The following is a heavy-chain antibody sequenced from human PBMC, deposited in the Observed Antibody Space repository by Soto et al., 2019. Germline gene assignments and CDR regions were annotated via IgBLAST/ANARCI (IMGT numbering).Heavy chain of an antibody. CDR1: GDSISRGGQT. CDR2: IYSAGST. D-gene: IGHD4-4*01. Sequence: PSQTLSLTCSVAGDSISRGGQTLTWTRHPPGKVLEFLGYIYSAGSTNYNPSLKSRVTISVDLSKNRFSLGLTSVTTADTALYYCARTTAVPNTLRSRYFSDYSAQGPQVNVCS. V-gene: IGHV4-61*08. CDR3: ARTTAVPNTLRSRYFSDY. J-gene: IGHJ4*02.